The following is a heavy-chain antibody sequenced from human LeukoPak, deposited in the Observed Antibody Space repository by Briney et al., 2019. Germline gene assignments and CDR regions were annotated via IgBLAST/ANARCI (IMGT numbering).Heavy chain of an antibody. CDR1: GFTFSSYE. J-gene: IGHJ3*02. Sequence: PGGSLRLSCAASGFTFSSYEMNWVRQAPGKGLEWVSYISSSGSVIYYADSVKGRFTISRDNAKNSLYLQMNSLRAEDTAVYYCARDLGVYIVVTHHDAFDIWGQGTMVTVPS. CDR3: ARDLGVYIVVTHHDAFDI. CDR2: ISSSGSVI. D-gene: IGHD3-22*01. V-gene: IGHV3-48*03.